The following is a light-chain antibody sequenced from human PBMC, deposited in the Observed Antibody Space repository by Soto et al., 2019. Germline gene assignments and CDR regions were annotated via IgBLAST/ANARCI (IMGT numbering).Light chain of an antibody. CDR2: GAS. Sequence: EIGLTQSAGTLSLSPGERATLSWGASQSVSSSYLAWYQQKNGQAPRLLIYGASSRATGIPDRFSGSRYGTDFNLTISRLETEDFAVYYCQQYGSSPWTFGQGTKVDIK. CDR3: QQYGSSPWT. V-gene: IGKV3-20*01. J-gene: IGKJ1*01. CDR1: QSVSSSY.